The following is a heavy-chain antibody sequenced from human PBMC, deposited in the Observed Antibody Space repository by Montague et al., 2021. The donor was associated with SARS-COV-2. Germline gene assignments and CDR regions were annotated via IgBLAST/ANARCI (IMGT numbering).Heavy chain of an antibody. J-gene: IGHJ6*02. CDR3: ASLRGSAEILTAFQGVSYFYGRDV. V-gene: IGHV4-61*01. CDR1: GGSVSSGSFY. Sequence: SETLSLTCTVSGGSVSSGSFYWSWIRQPPGKGLELIGYIYYTGSSNYNPSLKSRVTISVDTSKNQFSLKLSSVTAADTAVDYCASLRGSAEILTAFQGVSYFYGRDVWGQGTTVTVSS. D-gene: IGHD3-9*01. CDR2: IYYTGSS.